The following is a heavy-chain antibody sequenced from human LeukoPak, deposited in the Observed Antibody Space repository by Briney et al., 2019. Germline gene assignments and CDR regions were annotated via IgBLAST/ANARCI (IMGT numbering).Heavy chain of an antibody. CDR1: GASISSGAYY. CDR2: IFYSGST. CDR3: ARLGATSTYYFDH. Sequence: SETLSLTCTVSGASISSGAYYWSWIHQLPGKGLEWIGYIFYSGSTYYNPSLKSRITISLDTSKAQFSLRLSSVTAADTAIYFCARLGATSTYYFDHWGQGTLVTVSS. J-gene: IGHJ4*02. D-gene: IGHD1-26*01. V-gene: IGHV4-31*03.